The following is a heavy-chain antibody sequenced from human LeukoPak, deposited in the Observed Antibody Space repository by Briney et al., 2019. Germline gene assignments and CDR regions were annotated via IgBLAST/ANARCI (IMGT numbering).Heavy chain of an antibody. CDR2: ISGSGGST. Sequence: PGGSLRLSCAASGFTFSSYAMSWVRQAPGKGLEWVSAISGSGGSTYYADSVKGRFTISRDNSKNTLYLQMNSLRAEDTAVYYCAKVGDYYGSGSYYNQNWFDPWGQGTLVTVSS. J-gene: IGHJ5*02. D-gene: IGHD3-10*01. V-gene: IGHV3-23*01. CDR3: AKVGDYYGSGSYYNQNWFDP. CDR1: GFTFSSYA.